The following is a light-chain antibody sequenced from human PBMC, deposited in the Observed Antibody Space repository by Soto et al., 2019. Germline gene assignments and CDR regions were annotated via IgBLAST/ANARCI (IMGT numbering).Light chain of an antibody. Sequence: QSVLTQPPSASGTPGQKVTVSCSGSTSNIGSKTVNWYQQLPGSAPILLIYRDNQRPSGVPDGFSGSKSGTSAYLAISGLQSDDEADYYCSAWDDSLNGVVFGGGTKLTVL. CDR2: RDN. CDR1: TSNIGSKT. V-gene: IGLV1-44*01. J-gene: IGLJ2*01. CDR3: SAWDDSLNGVV.